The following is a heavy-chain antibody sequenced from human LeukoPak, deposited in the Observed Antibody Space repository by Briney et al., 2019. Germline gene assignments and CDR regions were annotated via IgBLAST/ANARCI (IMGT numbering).Heavy chain of an antibody. V-gene: IGHV3-21*01. CDR2: ISSSSSYL. CDR3: ARESRTITFDY. J-gene: IGHJ4*02. CDR1: GFTFTIYS. Sequence: GGSLRLSCAASGFTFTIYSMNWVRQAPGKGLEWVSSISSSSSYLYYADSVKGRFTISRDKNSLYLEMNSLRAEDTAVYYCARESRTITFDYWGQGTLVTVSS.